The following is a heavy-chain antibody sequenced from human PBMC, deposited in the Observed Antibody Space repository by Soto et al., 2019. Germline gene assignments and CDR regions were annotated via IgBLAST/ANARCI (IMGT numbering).Heavy chain of an antibody. CDR2: TSYDGSNK. V-gene: IGHV3-30*18. CDR1: VFTFSSYG. J-gene: IGHJ6*01. D-gene: IGHD5-18*01. CDR3: AKEGGYSYGFFYYGMEV. Sequence: QPGGSLRLSCASSVFTFSSYGMHCVRQAPGKWLEWVAVTSYDGSNKYYADSVKGRFTISRDNSKNTLYLQMNSLRAEDTAVYYCAKEGGYSYGFFYYGMEVWGQGTTVTVSS.